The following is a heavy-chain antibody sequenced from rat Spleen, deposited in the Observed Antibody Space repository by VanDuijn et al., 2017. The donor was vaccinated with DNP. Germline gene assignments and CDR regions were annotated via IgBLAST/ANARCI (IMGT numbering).Heavy chain of an antibody. Sequence: EVQLVESGGGSVQPGGSMQLSCAASGFAFSDYNMAWVRQAPKKGLEWVATVSYDGSSTYYRDSVKGRFTVSRDNARSTLYLQMDSLRSEDTATYYCARPDYWGQGVMVTVSS. V-gene: IGHV5-7*01. CDR3: ARPDY. J-gene: IGHJ2*01. CDR2: VSYDGSST. CDR1: GFAFSDYN.